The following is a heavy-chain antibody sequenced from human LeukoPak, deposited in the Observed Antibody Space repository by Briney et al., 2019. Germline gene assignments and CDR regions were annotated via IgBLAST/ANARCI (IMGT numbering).Heavy chain of an antibody. CDR2: INHSGST. Sequence: SETLSLTCAVYGGSFSGYYWSWIRQPPGKGLEWIGEINHSGSTNYNPSLKSRVTISVDTSKNQFSLKLSSVTAADTAVYYCARAFGAYCTNGVCYHFDYWGRGTLVTVSS. V-gene: IGHV4-34*01. CDR3: ARAFGAYCTNGVCYHFDY. CDR1: GGSFSGYY. D-gene: IGHD2-8*01. J-gene: IGHJ4*02.